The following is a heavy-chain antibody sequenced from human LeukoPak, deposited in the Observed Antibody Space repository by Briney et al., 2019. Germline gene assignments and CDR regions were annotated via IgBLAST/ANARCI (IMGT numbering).Heavy chain of an antibody. CDR2: TNGGGGST. CDR3: AKGGSSTWFWDYMDV. J-gene: IGHJ6*03. Sequence: GGSLRLSCAASGFTFSTYAASWVRQAPGKGLEWVSVTNGGGGSTDCADSVKGRFTISKDNAKNTLYLQMNSLRAEDTATYYCAKGGSSTWFWDYMDVWGKGATVTVSS. D-gene: IGHD6-13*01. CDR1: GFTFSTYA. V-gene: IGHV3-23*01.